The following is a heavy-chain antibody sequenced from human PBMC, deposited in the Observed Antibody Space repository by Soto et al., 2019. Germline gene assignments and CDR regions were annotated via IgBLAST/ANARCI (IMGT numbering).Heavy chain of an antibody. V-gene: IGHV3-11*06. CDR2: ISSSSSYT. J-gene: IGHJ4*02. CDR3: ARVGRQLVLSQLVY. D-gene: IGHD6-13*01. Sequence: PGGSLRLSCAASGFTFSDYYMSWIRQAPGKGLEWVSYISSSSSYTNYADSVKGRFTISRDNAKNSLYLQMNSLRAEDTAVYYCARVGRQLVLSQLVYWGQGTLVTVSS. CDR1: GFTFSDYY.